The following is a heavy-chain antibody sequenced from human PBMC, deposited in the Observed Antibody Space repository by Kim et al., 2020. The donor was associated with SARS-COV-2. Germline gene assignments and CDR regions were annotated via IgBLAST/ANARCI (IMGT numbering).Heavy chain of an antibody. V-gene: IGHV4-34*01. J-gene: IGHJ3*02. CDR3: ARGSYCSSTSCSPYVDAFDI. Sequence: RVTISVDTSKNQFSLKLSSVTAADTAVYYCARGSYCSSTSCSPYVDAFDIWGQGTMVTVSS. D-gene: IGHD2-2*01.